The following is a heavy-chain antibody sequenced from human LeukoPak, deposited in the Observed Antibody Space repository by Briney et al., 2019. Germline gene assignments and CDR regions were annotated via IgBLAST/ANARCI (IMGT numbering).Heavy chain of an antibody. J-gene: IGHJ6*03. CDR1: GGSFSGYY. V-gene: IGHV4-34*01. CDR2: INLRGST. CDR3: ARGGVYMSAAWYRRDYYNMDV. Sequence: PSETLSLTCAVCGGSFSGYYWTWIRQSASKGLEWLGEINLRGSTTYHPSHKSRVSLSLDPSKSQVSLRLHSVTAADTAVYYCARGGVYMSAAWYRRDYYNMDVWGTGTAVTVSS. D-gene: IGHD6-13*01.